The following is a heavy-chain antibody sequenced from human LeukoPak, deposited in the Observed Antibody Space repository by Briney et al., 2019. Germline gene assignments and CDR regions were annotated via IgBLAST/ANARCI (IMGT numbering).Heavy chain of an antibody. CDR2: IHYSGRT. D-gene: IGHD3-22*01. CDR3: ARYHSSGLDY. V-gene: IGHV4-59*01. CDR1: GGSISNYY. J-gene: IGHJ4*02. Sequence: PSETLSLTCTVSGGSISNYYWSWIRQPPGKGLEWIGFIHYSGRTSYNPSLKSRVTMSVDTSTDQFSLELNSVSAADTAVYFCARYHSSGLDYWGQGTLVTVSP.